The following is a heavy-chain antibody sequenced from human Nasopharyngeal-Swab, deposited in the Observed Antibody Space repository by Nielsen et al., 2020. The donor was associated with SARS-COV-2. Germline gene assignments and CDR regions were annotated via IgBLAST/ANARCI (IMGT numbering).Heavy chain of an antibody. CDR1: GFTFSNYA. J-gene: IGHJ4*02. CDR2: ISGSGGST. D-gene: IGHD6-19*01. V-gene: IGHV3-23*01. Sequence: GESLKISCAASGFTFSNYAMSWVRQAPGKGLEWVSGISGSGGSTYYADSVKGRFTISRDNSKNTLYLQMNSLRAEDTAVYYCAKDFRNQQWLVDYWGQGTLVTVSS. CDR3: AKDFRNQQWLVDY.